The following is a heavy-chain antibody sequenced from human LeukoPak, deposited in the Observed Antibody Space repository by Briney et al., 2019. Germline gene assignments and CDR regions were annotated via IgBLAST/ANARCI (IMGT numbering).Heavy chain of an antibody. CDR2: ISSSGSTI. D-gene: IGHD3/OR15-3a*01. V-gene: IGHV3-11*04. Sequence: GGSLRLSCAASGFTFSDYYMSWICQAPGKGLEWVSYISSSGSTIYYADSVKGRFTISRDNAKNSLYLQMNSLRAEDTAVYYCARDLLPGGFWTKPPLDYWGQGTLVTVSS. CDR1: GFTFSDYY. CDR3: ARDLLPGGFWTKPPLDY. J-gene: IGHJ4*02.